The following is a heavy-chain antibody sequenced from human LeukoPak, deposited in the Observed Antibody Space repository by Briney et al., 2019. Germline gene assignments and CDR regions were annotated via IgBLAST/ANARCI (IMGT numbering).Heavy chain of an antibody. CDR1: GGSVSSSIYY. Sequence: PSETLSLTCTVSGGSVSSSIYYWGWIRQPPGKGLEWIGSIYYSGSTSYNPSLKSRVTISVDTSKRQVSLNLSSVTAADTATYYCARVDFYYDSSGSEANYRYFDFWGRGTLVTVSS. CDR3: ARVDFYYDSSGSEANYRYFDF. CDR2: IYYSGST. V-gene: IGHV4-39*07. D-gene: IGHD3-22*01. J-gene: IGHJ2*01.